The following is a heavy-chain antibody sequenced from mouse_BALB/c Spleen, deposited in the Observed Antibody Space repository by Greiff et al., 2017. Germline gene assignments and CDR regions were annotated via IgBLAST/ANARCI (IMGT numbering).Heavy chain of an antibody. D-gene: IGHD2-1*01. Sequence: QVQLQQPGAELVMPGASVKMSCKASGYTFTDYWMHWVKQRPGQGLEWIGAIDTSDSYTSYNQKFKGKATLTVDESSSTAYMQLSSLTSEDSAVHYCARGHGNYRYFDVWGAGTTVTVSS. CDR1: GYTFTDYW. CDR3: ARGHGNYRYFDV. J-gene: IGHJ1*01. CDR2: IDTSDSYT. V-gene: IGHV1-69*01.